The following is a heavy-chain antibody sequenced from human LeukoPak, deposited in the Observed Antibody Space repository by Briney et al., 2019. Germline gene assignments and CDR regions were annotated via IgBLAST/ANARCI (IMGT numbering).Heavy chain of an antibody. Sequence: GGSLRLSCAASGFTFSSYGMHWVRQAPGEGLEWVAVISYDGSNKYYADSVKGRFTISRDNSKNTLYLQMNSLRAEDTAVYYCAKDRYSGSYFYYFDYWGQGTLVTVSS. V-gene: IGHV3-30*18. CDR3: AKDRYSGSYFYYFDY. CDR1: GFTFSSYG. D-gene: IGHD1-26*01. J-gene: IGHJ4*02. CDR2: ISYDGSNK.